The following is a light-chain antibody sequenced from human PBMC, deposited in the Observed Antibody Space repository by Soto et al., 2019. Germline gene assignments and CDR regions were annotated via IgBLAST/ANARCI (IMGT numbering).Light chain of an antibody. J-gene: IGKJ1*01. Sequence: DIQMTQSPSSLSASVGDRVTITCRASQDISTYLAWYQQNPGKVPKLLIYVASTLQSGVPSRFSGSGSGTDFTLTISSLQPEDVATYYCQKYNSAPRTFGQGTKVEIK. CDR3: QKYNSAPRT. CDR2: VAS. CDR1: QDISTY. V-gene: IGKV1-27*01.